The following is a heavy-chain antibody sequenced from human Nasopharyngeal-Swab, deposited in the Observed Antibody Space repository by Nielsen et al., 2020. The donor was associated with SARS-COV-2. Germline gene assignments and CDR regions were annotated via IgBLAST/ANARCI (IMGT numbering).Heavy chain of an antibody. CDR1: GFTFRSYG. D-gene: IGHD6-19*01. Sequence: GESLKISGAASGFTFRSYGMHWDRQAPGKGLVWVSRINSDGSSTSYADSVKGRFTISRDNAKNTLYLQMNSLRAEDTAVYYCARVPWQWLVHFDYWGQGTLVTVSS. CDR2: INSDGSST. J-gene: IGHJ4*02. V-gene: IGHV3-74*01. CDR3: ARVPWQWLVHFDY.